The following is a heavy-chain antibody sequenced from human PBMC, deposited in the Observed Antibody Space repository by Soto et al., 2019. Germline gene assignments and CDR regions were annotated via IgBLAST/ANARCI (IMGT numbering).Heavy chain of an antibody. V-gene: IGHV4-39*01. Sequence: PXXTLSLTCAVSGGSFSSSYYWGRLLQPPGKGLELLGNIYYSGHTYYNPSLKSRFAMSVDTSKNQFSLTMTSFTAADKAVYYCARYFLRGRFFDSWGQGTLGTVS. CDR1: GGSFSSSYY. CDR2: IYYSGHT. J-gene: IGHJ4*02. CDR3: ARYFLRGRFFDS. D-gene: IGHD3-10*01.